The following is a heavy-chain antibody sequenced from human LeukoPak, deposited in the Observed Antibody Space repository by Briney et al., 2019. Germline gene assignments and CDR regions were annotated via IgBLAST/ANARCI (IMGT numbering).Heavy chain of an antibody. CDR1: GFTFSSYW. D-gene: IGHD3-22*01. J-gene: IGHJ3*02. Sequence: PGGSLRLSCAASGFTFSSYWTHWVRQAPGKGLVWVSRINSDGSSTSYADSVKGRFTISRDNAKNTLYLQMNSLRAEDTAVYYCARDYYDSSGYYRNDDAFDIWGQGTMVTVSS. CDR2: INSDGSST. CDR3: ARDYYDSSGYYRNDDAFDI. V-gene: IGHV3-74*01.